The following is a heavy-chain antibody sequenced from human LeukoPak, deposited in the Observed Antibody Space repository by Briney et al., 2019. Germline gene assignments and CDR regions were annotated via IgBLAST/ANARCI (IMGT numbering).Heavy chain of an antibody. D-gene: IGHD3-22*01. CDR2: IYNGGST. CDR1: GFTVSSNY. Sequence: PGGSLRLSCAASGFTVSSNYMSWVRQAPGKGLEWVSVIYNGGSTYYADSVKGRFTISRDNSKNTLYLQMNSLRAEDTAVYYCAKSDSGYYHFFDYWGQGTLVTVSS. CDR3: AKSDSGYYHFFDY. V-gene: IGHV3-66*01. J-gene: IGHJ4*02.